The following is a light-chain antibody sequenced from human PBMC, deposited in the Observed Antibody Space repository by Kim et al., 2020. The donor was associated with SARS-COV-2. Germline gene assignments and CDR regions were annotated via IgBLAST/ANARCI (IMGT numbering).Light chain of an antibody. Sequence: LSPGERGTLSCRASQSVSRSYLAWYQQKPGQAPRLLIYGASSRATGIPDRFSGSGSGTDFTLTISRLEPEDFAVYYCQQYGSSPYTFGQGTKVEI. CDR2: GAS. J-gene: IGKJ2*01. V-gene: IGKV3-20*01. CDR1: QSVSRSY. CDR3: QQYGSSPYT.